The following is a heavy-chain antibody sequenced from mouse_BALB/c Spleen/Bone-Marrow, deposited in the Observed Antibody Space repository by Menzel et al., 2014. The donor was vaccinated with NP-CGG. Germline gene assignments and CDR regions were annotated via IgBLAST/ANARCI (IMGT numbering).Heavy chain of an antibody. CDR3: TRIYYYGSSYDWYFDV. J-gene: IGHJ1*01. V-gene: IGHV6-6*02. CDR1: GLTFSNYW. CDR2: IRLKSNNYAT. D-gene: IGHD1-1*01. Sequence: GGGLVQPGGSMKLSCVASGLTFSNYWMNWVRQSPEKGLEWVAEIRLKSNNYATYYAESVKGRFTISRDDSKSSVYLQMNNLRAEDTGIYYCTRIYYYGSSYDWYFDVWGAGTTVTVSS.